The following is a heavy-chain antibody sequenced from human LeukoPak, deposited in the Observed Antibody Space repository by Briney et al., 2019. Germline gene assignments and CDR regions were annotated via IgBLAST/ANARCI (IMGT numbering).Heavy chain of an antibody. CDR3: ARDLPGSSGWYGFHDY. J-gene: IGHJ4*02. D-gene: IGHD6-19*01. CDR2: INPNSGGT. V-gene: IGHV1-2*02. CDR1: GYTFTGYY. Sequence: ASVKVSCKASGYTFTGYYMHWVRQAPGQGLEWMGWINPNSGGTNYAQKFQGRVTMTRDTSISTVYMELSRLRSDDTAVYYCARDLPGSSGWYGFHDYWGQGTLVTVSS.